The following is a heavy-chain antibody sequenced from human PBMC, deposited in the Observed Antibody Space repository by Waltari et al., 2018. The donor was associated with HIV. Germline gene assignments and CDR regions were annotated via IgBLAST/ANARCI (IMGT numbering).Heavy chain of an antibody. CDR2: IYYSGRP. CDR1: GGSISSSSYY. D-gene: IGHD3-22*01. J-gene: IGHJ4*02. V-gene: IGHV4-39*01. CDR3: ARHPPGYDSSGSKGYFDY. Sequence: QLQLQESGPGLVKPSETLSLTCTVSGGSISSSSYYWGWIRQPPGKGLEWIGSIYYSGRPYYNPSLKSRVTISVDTSKNQFSLKLSSVTAADTAVYYCARHPPGYDSSGSKGYFDYWGQGTLVTVSS.